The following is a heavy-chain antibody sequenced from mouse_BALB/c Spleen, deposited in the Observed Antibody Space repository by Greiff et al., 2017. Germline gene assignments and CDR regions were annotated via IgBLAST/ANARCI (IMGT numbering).Heavy chain of an antibody. D-gene: IGHD1-1*01. CDR3: TRRGITTVVGDY. V-gene: IGHV1S81*02. J-gene: IGHJ2*01. CDR1: GYTFTSYY. CDR2: INPSNGGT. Sequence: QVQLQQSGAELVKPGASVKLSCKASGYTFTSYYMYWVKQRPGQGLEWIGEINPSNGGTNFNEKFKSKATLTVDKSSSTAYMQLSSLTSEDSAVYYCTRRGITTVVGDYWGQGTTLTVSS.